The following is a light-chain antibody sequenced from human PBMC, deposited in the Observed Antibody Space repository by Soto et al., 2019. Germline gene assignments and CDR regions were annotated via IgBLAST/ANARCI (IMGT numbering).Light chain of an antibody. J-gene: IGLJ2*01. V-gene: IGLV1-47*02. Sequence: QSVLAQPPSASGTPGQRVTISCSGSSSNIGDNDVFWYQQFPGTAPKLLTYTANQRPSGVPDRCSDSKSGTSASLAISGLRPEDEADYYCAAWDDSLRDVVFGAGTKLTVL. CDR1: SSNIGDND. CDR3: AAWDDSLRDVV. CDR2: TAN.